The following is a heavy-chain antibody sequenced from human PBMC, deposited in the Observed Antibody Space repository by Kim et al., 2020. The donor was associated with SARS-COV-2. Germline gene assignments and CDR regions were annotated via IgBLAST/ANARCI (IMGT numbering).Heavy chain of an antibody. V-gene: IGHV3-74*01. D-gene: IGHD1-26*01. J-gene: IGHJ3*02. CDR3: AIVGAKAFDI. Sequence: SRSYADSEKGQFTISRDNAKNTLYLQMNSLRAEDTAVYYCAIVGAKAFDIWGQGTMVTVSS. CDR2: SR.